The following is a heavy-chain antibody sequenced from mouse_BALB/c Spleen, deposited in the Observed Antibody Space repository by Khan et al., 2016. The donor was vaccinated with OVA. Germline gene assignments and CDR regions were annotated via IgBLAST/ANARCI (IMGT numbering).Heavy chain of an antibody. D-gene: IGHD1-1*01. CDR2: IWAGGST. J-gene: IGHJ3*01. V-gene: IGHV2-9*02. Sequence: QVQLKQSGPGLVAPSQSLSITCTVSGFSLITYGVHWVRQSPGKGLEWLGVIWAGGSTNYNSALMSRLSISKDNSKSQVFLKMNSLQTDDTAMYHCARDRPTPYVWCAYWGQGTLVTVSA. CDR1: GFSLITYG. CDR3: ARDRPTPYVWCAY.